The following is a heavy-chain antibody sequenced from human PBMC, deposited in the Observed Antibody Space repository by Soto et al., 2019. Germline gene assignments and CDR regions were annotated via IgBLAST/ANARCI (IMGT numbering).Heavy chain of an antibody. Sequence: QVQLVQSGVEVKKPGASVQVSCKASGYTFISHGISWVRQAPGQGLEWMGWISGKNGNTNYAQKLQGRVTLTTDTSTSTAYMELRSLRSDDTAVYYWARVSSSIVVVPDYGMDVWGQGTTVTVSS. D-gene: IGHD2-15*01. CDR3: ARVSSSIVVVPDYGMDV. J-gene: IGHJ6*02. CDR2: ISGKNGNT. V-gene: IGHV1-18*04. CDR1: GYTFISHG.